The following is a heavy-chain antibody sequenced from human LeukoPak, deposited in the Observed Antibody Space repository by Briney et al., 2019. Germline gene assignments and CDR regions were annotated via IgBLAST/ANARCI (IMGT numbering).Heavy chain of an antibody. CDR3: ARHVNWRSGQSWFDP. J-gene: IGHJ5*02. D-gene: IGHD3-10*01. Sequence: GESLKISCKASGYSFTSYWISWVRQMPGEGLEWMGRIDPLVSDTNYSPSFQGHVTMSADKSISTAYLQWSSLKASDTAMYFCARHVNWRSGQSWFDPWGQGTLVTVSS. CDR2: IDPLVSDT. CDR1: GYSFTSYW. V-gene: IGHV5-10-1*01.